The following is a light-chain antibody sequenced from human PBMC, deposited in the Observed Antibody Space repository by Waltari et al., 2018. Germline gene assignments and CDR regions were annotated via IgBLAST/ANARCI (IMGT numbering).Light chain of an antibody. V-gene: IGLV2-14*02. CDR3: SSYTSSNTWV. Sequence: QSALTQPASVSGSPGQSITISCTGTSSDVGSYNLVSWYQQHPGKAPKLMIYEDTKRPSGCSNRCSGSKSGNTASLTISGLQSEDEADYYCSSYTSSNTWVFGGGTKLTVL. CDR1: SSDVGSYNL. CDR2: EDT. J-gene: IGLJ3*02.